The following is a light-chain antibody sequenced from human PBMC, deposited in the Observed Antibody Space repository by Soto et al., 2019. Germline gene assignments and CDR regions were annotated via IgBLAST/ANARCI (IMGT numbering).Light chain of an antibody. CDR2: YAS. CDR3: QQRSSWPRT. V-gene: IGKV3-11*01. CDR1: QSVSSY. J-gene: IGKJ4*01. Sequence: EVVMIQSPATLSVSTGERATLSCRASQSVSSYLAWYQQKPGQAPRLLIYYASNRSTGIPARFSGSGSGTDFTLTISGLEPEDFSVYYCQQRSSWPRTFGGGTKVDI.